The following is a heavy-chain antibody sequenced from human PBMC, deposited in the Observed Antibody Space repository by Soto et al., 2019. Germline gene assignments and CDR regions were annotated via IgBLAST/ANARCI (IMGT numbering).Heavy chain of an antibody. CDR1: GFTFSSYG. CDR2: ISYDGSNK. Sequence: GGSLRLSCAASGFTFSSYGMHWVRQAPGKGLEWVAVISYDGSNKYYADSVKGRFTISRDNYANSVYLQMNSLRVEDTAVYYCAKDAVSRDGVWLAHDWGQGTVVTVSS. J-gene: IGHJ1*01. CDR3: AKDAVSRDGVWLAHD. D-gene: IGHD5-12*01. V-gene: IGHV3-30*18.